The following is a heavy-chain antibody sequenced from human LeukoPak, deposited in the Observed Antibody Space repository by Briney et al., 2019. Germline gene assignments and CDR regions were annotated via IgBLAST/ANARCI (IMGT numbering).Heavy chain of an antibody. D-gene: IGHD5-18*01. CDR2: IKQDGTEK. J-gene: IGHJ4*02. CDR3: ARDAGYGYDRFDY. V-gene: IGHV3-7*01. CDR1: GFTFTTYW. Sequence: PGGSLRLSCAASGFTFTTYWLGWVRQPPGKGLEWVVNIKQDGTEKYYVDSVKGRFTISRDNAKNSLYLQMNSLRAEDTAVYYCARDAGYGYDRFDYWGQGTQVTVSS.